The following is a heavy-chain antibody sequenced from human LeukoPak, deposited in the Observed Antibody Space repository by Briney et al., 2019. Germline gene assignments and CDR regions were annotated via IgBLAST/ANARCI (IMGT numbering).Heavy chain of an antibody. CDR2: INSDGSST. D-gene: IGHD3-22*01. V-gene: IGHV3-74*01. CDR3: AKDAGSYYYDSSLAY. J-gene: IGHJ4*02. CDR1: GFTFSTCA. Sequence: PGRSLRLSCAASGFTFSTCAMHWVRQAPGKGLVWVSRINSDGSSTSYADSVKGRFTISRDNAKNTLYLQMNSLRAEDTAVYYCAKDAGSYYYDSSLAYWGQGTLVTVSP.